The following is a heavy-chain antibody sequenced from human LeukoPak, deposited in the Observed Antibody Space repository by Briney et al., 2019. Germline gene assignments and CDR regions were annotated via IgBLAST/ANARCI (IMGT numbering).Heavy chain of an antibody. CDR2: IHSSGST. J-gene: IGHJ5*02. CDR1: GGSISSSAYH. Sequence: SETLSLTCTVSGGSISSSAYHWGWIRQPPGKGLEWVGSIHSSGSTYYNLSLKSRVTISVDTSKNQFSLKLSSVTAADTAVYYCARTGAFYYYGSGSFLNWFDPWGQGTLVTVSS. CDR3: ARTGAFYYYGSGSFLNWFDP. D-gene: IGHD3-10*01. V-gene: IGHV4-39*01.